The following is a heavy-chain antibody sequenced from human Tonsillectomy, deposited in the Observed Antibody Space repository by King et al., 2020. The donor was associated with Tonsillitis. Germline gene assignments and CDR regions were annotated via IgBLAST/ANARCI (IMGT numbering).Heavy chain of an antibody. D-gene: IGHD3-10*01. Sequence: VQLQQWGAGLLKPSETLSLTCAVYGGSFSGYYWSWIRQPPGKGLEWIGEINHSGSTNYNPSLKSRVTISVDTSKNQFSRKLSSVTAADTAVYYCAVYLYGAGSYSADYWGQGTLVTVSS. CDR1: GGSFSGYY. J-gene: IGHJ4*02. V-gene: IGHV4-34*01. CDR3: AVYLYGAGSYSADY. CDR2: INHSGST.